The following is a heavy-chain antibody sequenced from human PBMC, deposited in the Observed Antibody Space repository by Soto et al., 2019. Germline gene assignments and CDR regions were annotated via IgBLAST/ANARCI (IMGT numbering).Heavy chain of an antibody. J-gene: IGHJ4*02. Sequence: EVQLVESGGGLVQPGGSLRLSCAASGFTFSSYWMHWVRQAPGMGLVWVSRISSDGTSTNYADSVKGRFTISRDNAKNTLHLQMNSLRAEDTAVYYCARGFAHSTVGFDYWGQGTLVTVSS. CDR2: ISSDGTST. CDR1: GFTFSSYW. D-gene: IGHD4-4*01. V-gene: IGHV3-74*01. CDR3: ARGFAHSTVGFDY.